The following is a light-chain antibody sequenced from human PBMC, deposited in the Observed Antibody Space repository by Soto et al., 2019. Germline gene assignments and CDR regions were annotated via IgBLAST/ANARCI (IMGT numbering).Light chain of an antibody. CDR1: SSDVGGYNY. J-gene: IGLJ2*01. Sequence: QSVLTQPASVSGSPGQSITISCTGTSSDVGGYNYVSWYQQYPGKAPKLMIYDVTNRPSGVSNRFSGSKSGNTASLTISGLQAEDEAHYYWSLCASSSPWVFGGWTKVTVL. CDR3: SLCASSSPWV. V-gene: IGLV2-14*01. CDR2: DVT.